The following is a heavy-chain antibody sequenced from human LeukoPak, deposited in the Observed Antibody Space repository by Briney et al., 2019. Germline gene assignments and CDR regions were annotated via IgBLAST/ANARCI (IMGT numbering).Heavy chain of an antibody. V-gene: IGHV3-30*18. J-gene: IGHJ4*02. CDR2: ISYDESNK. CDR1: GFTFSTYG. D-gene: IGHD3-10*01. Sequence: PGGSLRLSCAASGFTFSTYGMHWIRQAPGKGLEWVAVISYDESNKYFADSVKGRFTISRDNSKNTLYLQMNSLRAEDTAVYYCAKEGINLVRGVLYYFDYWGQGTLVTVSS. CDR3: AKEGINLVRGVLYYFDY.